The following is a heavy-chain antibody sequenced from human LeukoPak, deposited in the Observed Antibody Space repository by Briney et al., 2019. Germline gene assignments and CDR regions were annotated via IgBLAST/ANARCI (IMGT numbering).Heavy chain of an antibody. V-gene: IGHV3-11*01. J-gene: IGHJ6*02. CDR1: GFTFSDCY. Sequence: GGSLRLSCAASGFTFSDCYMSWIRQAPGKGLEWVSYISSSGSTIYYADSVKGRFTISRDNAKNSLYLQMNSLRAEDTAVYYCASAMVVAAYYYGMDVWGQGTTVTVSS. D-gene: IGHD2-15*01. CDR2: ISSSGSTI. CDR3: ASAMVVAAYYYGMDV.